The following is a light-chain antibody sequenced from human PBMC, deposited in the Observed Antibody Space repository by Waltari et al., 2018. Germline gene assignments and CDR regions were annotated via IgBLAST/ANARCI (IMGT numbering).Light chain of an antibody. Sequence: IVMTQSPATLSVSPGEGATPSCKASQRLSSNLAWYQQKPGQLPRLLTYGASTRATGIPARFSGSGSGTEFTLTISSLQAEDFAVYYCQERGRTFGQGTKVEIK. J-gene: IGKJ1*01. CDR3: QERGRT. CDR2: GAS. CDR1: QRLSSN. V-gene: IGKV3-15*01.